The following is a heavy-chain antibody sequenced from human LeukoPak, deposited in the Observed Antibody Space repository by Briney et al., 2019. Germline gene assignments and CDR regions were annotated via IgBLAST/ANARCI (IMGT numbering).Heavy chain of an antibody. CDR3: ATYNTSSGLGY. V-gene: IGHV4-61*01. D-gene: IGHD6-6*01. CDR1: VGSVRSSNYY. J-gene: IGHJ4*02. Sequence: SETLSLTCNVSVGSVRSSNYYWSWIRQPPGKGLEWIGNIYNSGSTNYHSSLKSRVTMSVDTSKNQFSLRLSSVTAADTAVYYCATYNTSSGLGYWGQGTLVTVSS. CDR2: IYNSGST.